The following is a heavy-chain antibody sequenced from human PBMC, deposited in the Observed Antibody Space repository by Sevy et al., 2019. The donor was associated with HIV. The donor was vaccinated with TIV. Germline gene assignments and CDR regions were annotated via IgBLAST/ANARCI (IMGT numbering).Heavy chain of an antibody. Sequence: WGSLRLSCATSGFTFSDAWMNWVRQAPGKGLEWVARIKSKTDSGTRDFAAPVKGRFSISRDDSKNTVYLQMTSLKDEDTGVYFCACGTGTSDFDHWGQGTLVTVSS. J-gene: IGHJ4*02. CDR2: IKSKTDSGTR. D-gene: IGHD1-1*01. CDR1: GFTFSDAW. V-gene: IGHV3-15*01. CDR3: ACGTGTSDFDH.